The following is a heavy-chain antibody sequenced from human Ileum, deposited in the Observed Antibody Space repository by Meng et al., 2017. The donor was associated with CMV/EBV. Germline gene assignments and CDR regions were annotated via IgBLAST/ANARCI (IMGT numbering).Heavy chain of an antibody. Sequence: CKASGSTFPSHNMIWVRQAPGQGPEWMGWITTNTGNPTYAQGFTGRFVFSLDTSVTTAYLQISNLKAEDIAVYYCARDGLSGRYFDYWGQGTLVTVSS. J-gene: IGHJ4*02. CDR1: GSTFPSHN. V-gene: IGHV7-4-1*02. CDR2: ITTNTGNP. D-gene: IGHD1-26*01. CDR3: ARDGLSGRYFDY.